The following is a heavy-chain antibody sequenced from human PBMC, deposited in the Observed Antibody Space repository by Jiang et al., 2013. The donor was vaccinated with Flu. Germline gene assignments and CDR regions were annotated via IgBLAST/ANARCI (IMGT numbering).Heavy chain of an antibody. V-gene: IGHV4-34*01. J-gene: IGHJ5*02. D-gene: IGHD2-2*02. Sequence: NHSGSTNYNPSLKSRVTISLDTSKNQFSLKLSSVTAADTAVYYCARGKVPPTIRREIRRSRQVATNNWFDPWGQGTLVTVSS. CDR3: ARGKVPPTIRREIRRSRQVATNNWFDP. CDR2: NHSGST.